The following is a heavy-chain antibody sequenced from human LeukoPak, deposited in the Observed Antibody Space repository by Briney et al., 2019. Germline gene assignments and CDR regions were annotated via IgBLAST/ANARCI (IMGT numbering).Heavy chain of an antibody. V-gene: IGHV3-21*01. CDR2: INSRSNYI. D-gene: IGHD5-24*01. Sequence: GGSLRLSCTTSGFTFSDYSVNWVRQAPGKGLEGVSSINSRSNYIFYADSVKGRFTVSRDNAKNSLYLQMNSLRAEDTAVYYCARQVRDGSAYYFDYWGQGTLVTVSS. J-gene: IGHJ4*02. CDR3: ARQVRDGSAYYFDY. CDR1: GFTFSDYS.